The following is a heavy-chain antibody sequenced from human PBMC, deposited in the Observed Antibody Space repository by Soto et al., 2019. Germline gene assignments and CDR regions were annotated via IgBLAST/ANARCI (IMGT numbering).Heavy chain of an antibody. CDR3: AKATATSGGAFEI. CDR1: GFICSSYD. V-gene: IGHV3-23*01. J-gene: IGHJ3*02. CDR2: ILVGGST. D-gene: IGHD1-1*01. Sequence: PGGSLRLSCAVSGFICSSYDMSWVRQAPGKGLEWVSTILVGGSTHYEDSVKGRFTISRDTSKNTVYLQMNGLTGGDTAVYYCAKATATSGGAFEIYGQGTMVTVSS.